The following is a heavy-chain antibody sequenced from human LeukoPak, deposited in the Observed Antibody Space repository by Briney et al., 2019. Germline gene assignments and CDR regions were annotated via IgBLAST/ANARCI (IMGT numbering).Heavy chain of an antibody. Sequence: SQVLLLTTAISGASASSNSATLNWIRQSRSGGLEWLGRTYYRSKWYNDYAVSVKSRITGNPDSSRTQFSLQLNSVTPEDTAVYYCARVPSPAVTGLMDVWGQGATVTVSS. CDR1: GASASSNSAT. V-gene: IGHV6-1*01. J-gene: IGHJ6*02. D-gene: IGHD6-19*01. CDR2: TYYRSKWYN. CDR3: ARVPSPAVTGLMDV.